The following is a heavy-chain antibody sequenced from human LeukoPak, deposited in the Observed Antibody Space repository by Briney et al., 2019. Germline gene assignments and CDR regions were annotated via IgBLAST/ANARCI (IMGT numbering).Heavy chain of an antibody. CDR2: IIPIFGTA. CDR1: GGTFSSYA. CDR3: AADPDTTMAFDC. J-gene: IGHJ4*02. V-gene: IGHV1-69*05. D-gene: IGHD5-18*01. Sequence: ASVKVSCKASGGTFSSYAISWVRQAPGQGLEWMGGIIPIFGTANYAQRFQERVTIARDMSTSTAYLELSSLRSEDTAVYYCAADPDTTMAFDCWGQGTLVTVSS.